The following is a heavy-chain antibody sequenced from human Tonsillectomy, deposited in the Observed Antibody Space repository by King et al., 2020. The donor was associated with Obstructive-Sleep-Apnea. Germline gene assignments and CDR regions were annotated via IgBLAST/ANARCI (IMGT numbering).Heavy chain of an antibody. CDR2: IFLDDDK. D-gene: IGHD3-3*01. Sequence: TLKESGPTLVKPTETLTLTCTFSGFSLSTSGMAVGWVRQPPGKALEWLALIFLDDDKRYRPSLKRRLTIATDTSKNQVVLTMTNVDPVDTGTYYCVKRRGSTFFGVVMGNRFDPWGQGVLVTVSS. J-gene: IGHJ5*02. V-gene: IGHV2-5*02. CDR1: GFSLSTSGMA. CDR3: VKRRGSTFFGVVMGNRFDP.